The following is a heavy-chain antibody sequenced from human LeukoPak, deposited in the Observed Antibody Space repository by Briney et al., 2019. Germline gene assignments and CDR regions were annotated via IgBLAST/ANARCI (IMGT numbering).Heavy chain of an antibody. CDR3: ARDKTTYNWFDP. CDR2: IIPIFGTA. V-gene: IGHV1-69*13. Sequence: ASVKVSCKASGGTFCSYAISWVRQAPGQGLEWMGGIIPIFGTANYAQKFQGRVTITADESTSTAYMELSSLRSEDTAVYYCARDKTTYNWFDPWGQGTLVTVSS. J-gene: IGHJ5*02. D-gene: IGHD4-11*01. CDR1: GGTFCSYA.